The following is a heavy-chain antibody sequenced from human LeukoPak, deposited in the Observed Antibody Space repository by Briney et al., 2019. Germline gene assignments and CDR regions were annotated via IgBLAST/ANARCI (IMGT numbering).Heavy chain of an antibody. CDR3: ASLFNWND. D-gene: IGHD1-1*01. J-gene: IGHJ4*02. Sequence: PSETLSLTCAVYGGSFSGYYWSWIRQPPGKGLEWIGEINHSGSTNYNPSLKSRVTISVDTSKNQFSLKLSSVTAADTAVYYCASLFNWNDWGQRTLVTVSS. V-gene: IGHV4-34*01. CDR1: GGSFSGYY. CDR2: INHSGST.